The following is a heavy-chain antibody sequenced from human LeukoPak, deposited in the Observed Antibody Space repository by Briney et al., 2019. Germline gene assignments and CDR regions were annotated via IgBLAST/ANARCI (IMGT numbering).Heavy chain of an antibody. V-gene: IGHV3-74*01. CDR3: PRGYYSGSRIDY. CDR2: INSDGTTT. Sequence: GGSLRLSCAASAFTFSSYWMHWVRQGPGKGLVWVARINSDGTTTSYSASVKGRFPMSRDNARNTLYLQMNSLTADDTAVYYCPRGYYSGSRIDYWGQGTLVTVSS. J-gene: IGHJ4*02. D-gene: IGHD6-13*01. CDR1: AFTFSSYW.